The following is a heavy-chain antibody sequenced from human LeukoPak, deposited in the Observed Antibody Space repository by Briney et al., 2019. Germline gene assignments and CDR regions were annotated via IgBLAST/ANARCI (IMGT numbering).Heavy chain of an antibody. Sequence: PGGSLRLSCAASGFTFSSYAMHWVRQAPGKGLEWVAVISYDGSNKYYADSVKGRFTISRDNSKNTLYLQMNSLRAEDTAVYYCARGPEYCSSTSCPPYFDYWGQGALVTVSS. D-gene: IGHD2-2*01. CDR3: ARGPEYCSSTSCPPYFDY. V-gene: IGHV3-30-3*01. J-gene: IGHJ4*02. CDR1: GFTFSSYA. CDR2: ISYDGSNK.